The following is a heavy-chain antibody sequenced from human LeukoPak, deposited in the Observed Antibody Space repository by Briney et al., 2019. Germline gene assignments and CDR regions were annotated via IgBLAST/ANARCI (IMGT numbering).Heavy chain of an antibody. CDR1: GFTFSSYA. J-gene: IGHJ4*02. CDR2: ISGSGGST. Sequence: GGSLRLSCAASGFTFSSYAMSWVRQAPGEGLEWVSAISGSGGSTYYADSVKGRFTISRDNSKNTLYLQMNSLRAEDTAVYYCGKPQIVVVPAAPFDYWGQGTLVTVSS. V-gene: IGHV3-23*01. D-gene: IGHD2-2*01. CDR3: GKPQIVVVPAAPFDY.